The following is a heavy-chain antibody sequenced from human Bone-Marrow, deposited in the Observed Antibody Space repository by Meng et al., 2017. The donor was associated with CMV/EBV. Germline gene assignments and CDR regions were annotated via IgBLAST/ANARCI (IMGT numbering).Heavy chain of an antibody. D-gene: IGHD1-26*01. CDR2: ISGSGGST. Sequence: GGSLRLSCAASGFTFHNYAMTWVRQAPGKGLEWVSAISGSGGSTYYADSVKGRFTISRDNSKNTLYLQMNSLRAEDTAVYYCAKTRSGSYSIGAFDIWGQGTMVTVSS. CDR3: AKTRSGSYSIGAFDI. J-gene: IGHJ3*02. V-gene: IGHV3-23*01. CDR1: GFTFHNYA.